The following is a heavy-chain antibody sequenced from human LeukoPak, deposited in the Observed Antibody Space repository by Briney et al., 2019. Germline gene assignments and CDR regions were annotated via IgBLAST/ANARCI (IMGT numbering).Heavy chain of an antibody. CDR1: GGSRSSGNYF. CDR2: IYLSGST. CDR3: ARVSDGAVGTFDD. J-gene: IGHJ4*02. V-gene: IGHV4-61*02. Sequence: SQTLSLTCTVSGGSRSSGNYFWSCIRPPAGKGLECIGCIYLSGSTHYNPSHKSPVTISIDTSKNQFSLKLSSVTAADTAVYYCARVSDGAVGTFDDWGQGTLVTVSP. D-gene: IGHD6-13*01.